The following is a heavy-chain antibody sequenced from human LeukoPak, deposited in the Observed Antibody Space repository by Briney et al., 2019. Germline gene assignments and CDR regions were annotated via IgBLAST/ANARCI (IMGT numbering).Heavy chain of an antibody. Sequence: PGGPLRLSCAASGFTFIDYDMHWVRQVIGKGLEWVSAIGIRGDTHYSGSVKGRFTISRENAESSLYLQMNSLRAEDTAVYYCARGGIQVSGIDEFDYWGQGTLVPVSS. CDR3: ARGGIQVSGIDEFDY. J-gene: IGHJ4*02. V-gene: IGHV3-13*01. D-gene: IGHD6-19*01. CDR2: IGIRGDT. CDR1: GFTFIDYD.